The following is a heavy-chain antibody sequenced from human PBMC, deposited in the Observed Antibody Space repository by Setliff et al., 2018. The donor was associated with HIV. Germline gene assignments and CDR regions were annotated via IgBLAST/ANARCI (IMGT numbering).Heavy chain of an antibody. CDR2: IHTTGST. CDR3: AKRTFGSGRLDP. D-gene: IGHD3-16*01. J-gene: IGHJ5*02. V-gene: IGHV4-61*09. CDR1: GGYVSDSSYY. Sequence: SETLSLTCRVSGGYVSDSSYYWSWIRLPAGKGLEWIGQIHTTGSTNYNPSLKSRVTISMDTSKNQFSLNLNSVTATDTAVYYCAKRTFGSGRLDPWGQGTLVTVSS.